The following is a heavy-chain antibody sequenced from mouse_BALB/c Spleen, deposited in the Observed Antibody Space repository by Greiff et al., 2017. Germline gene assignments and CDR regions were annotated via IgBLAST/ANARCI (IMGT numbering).Heavy chain of an antibody. J-gene: IGHJ4*01. V-gene: IGHV2-9*02. D-gene: IGHD6-1*01. CDR1: GFSLTSYG. CDR3: AREASGAYAMDY. Sequence: VKLVESGPGLVAPSQSLSITCTVSGFSLTSYGVHWVRQPPGKGLEWLGVIWAGGSTNYNSALMSRLSISKDNSKSQVFLKMNSLQTDDTAMYYCAREASGAYAMDYWGQGTSVTVSS. CDR2: IWAGGST.